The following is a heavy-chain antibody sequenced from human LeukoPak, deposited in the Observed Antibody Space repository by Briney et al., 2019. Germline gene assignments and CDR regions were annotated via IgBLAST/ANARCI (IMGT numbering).Heavy chain of an antibody. V-gene: IGHV1-8*01. CDR3: ARLIAAAGTPLGY. J-gene: IGHJ4*02. CDR2: TNPNSGGT. Sequence: ASVKVSCKASGYIFTSYDINWVRQATGQGLEWMGRTNPNSGGTNYAQKFQGRVTMTRNTSISTAYMELSSLRSEDTAVYYCARLIAAAGTPLGYWGQGTLVTVSS. D-gene: IGHD6-13*01. CDR1: GYIFTSYD.